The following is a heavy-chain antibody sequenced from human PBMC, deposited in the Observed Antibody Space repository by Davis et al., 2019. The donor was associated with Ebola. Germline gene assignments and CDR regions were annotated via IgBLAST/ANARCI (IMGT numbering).Heavy chain of an antibody. CDR1: GFTFSSYG. CDR3: TTESGYYYDSSGYSHFDY. CDR2: IWYDVSNK. D-gene: IGHD3-22*01. V-gene: IGHV3-33*01. J-gene: IGHJ4*02. Sequence: PGGSLRLSCAASGFTFSSYGMHWVRQAPGKGLEWVAVIWYDVSNKYYADSVKGRFTISRDNSKNTLYLQMNSLKTEDTAVYYCTTESGYYYDSSGYSHFDYWGQGTLVTVSS.